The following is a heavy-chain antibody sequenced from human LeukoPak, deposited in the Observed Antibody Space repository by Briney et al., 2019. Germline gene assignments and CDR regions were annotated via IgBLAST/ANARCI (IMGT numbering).Heavy chain of an antibody. D-gene: IGHD6-6*01. CDR3: ASVSTSIAARSRYFDY. V-gene: IGHV1-69*05. CDR2: IIPIFGTA. Sequence: RASVKVSCKASGGTFSSYAISWVRQAPGQGLEWMGGIIPIFGTANYAQKFQGRVTITTDESTSTAYMELSSLRSEDTAVYYCASVSTSIAARSRYFDYWGQGTLVTVSS. J-gene: IGHJ4*02. CDR1: GGTFSSYA.